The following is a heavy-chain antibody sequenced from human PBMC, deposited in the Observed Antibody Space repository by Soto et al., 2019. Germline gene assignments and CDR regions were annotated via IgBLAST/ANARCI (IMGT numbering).Heavy chain of an antibody. J-gene: IGHJ1*01. CDR1: GFTFSSYS. V-gene: IGHV3-48*01. CDR3: ARDLGSSWYPEYFQH. CDR2: ISSSSSTI. D-gene: IGHD6-13*01. Sequence: EVQLVESGGGLVQPGGSLRLSCAASGFTFSSYSMNWVRQAPGKGLEWVSYISSSSSTIYYADSVKGRFTISRDNTKHSPYLQRNCLRAEDTAGYYCARDLGSSWYPEYFQHWGQGTLVTVSS.